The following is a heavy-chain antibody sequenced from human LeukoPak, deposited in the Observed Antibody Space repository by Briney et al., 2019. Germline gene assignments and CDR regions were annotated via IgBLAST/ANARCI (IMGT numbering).Heavy chain of an antibody. J-gene: IGHJ4*02. CDR1: GVSISSSNSY. CDR3: ASQTGSGLFILP. D-gene: IGHD3/OR15-3a*01. V-gene: IGHV4-39*01. Sequence: SETLCLTCTVSGVSISSSNSYWGWIRQPPGKGLEWIGSIYYTGNTYYNASLKSRVTISIDTSKNQISLRLTSVTATDTAVYYCASQTGSGLFILPGGQGTLVTVSS. CDR2: IYYTGNT.